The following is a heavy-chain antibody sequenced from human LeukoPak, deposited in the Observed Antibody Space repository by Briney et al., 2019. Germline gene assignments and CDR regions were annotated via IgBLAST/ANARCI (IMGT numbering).Heavy chain of an antibody. CDR2: IYTSGST. J-gene: IGHJ6*02. V-gene: IGHV4-61*02. CDR3: AREAYDFWSGYSRRVYYYGMDV. D-gene: IGHD3-3*01. CDR1: GGSISGGSYY. Sequence: SGTLSLTCTVSGGSISGGSYYWSWIRQPAGKGLEWIGRIYTSGSTNYNPSLKSRVTISVDTSKNQFSLKLSSVPDADTGVYYCAREAYDFWSGYSRRVYYYGMDVWGQGTTVTVSS.